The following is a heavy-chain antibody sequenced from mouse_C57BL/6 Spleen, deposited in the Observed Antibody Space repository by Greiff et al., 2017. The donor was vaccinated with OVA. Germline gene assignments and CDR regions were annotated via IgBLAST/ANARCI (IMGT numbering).Heavy chain of an antibody. D-gene: IGHD1-1*01. V-gene: IGHV1-82*01. CDR1: GYAFSSSW. Sequence: QVQLQQSGPELVKPGASVKISCKASGYAFSSSWMNWVKQRPGKGLEWIGRIYPGDGDTNYNGKFKGKATLTADKSSSTAYMQLSSLTSEDSAVYYCAREGYYYGSGPYFDYWGQGTTLTVSS. CDR2: IYPGDGDT. J-gene: IGHJ2*01. CDR3: AREGYYYGSGPYFDY.